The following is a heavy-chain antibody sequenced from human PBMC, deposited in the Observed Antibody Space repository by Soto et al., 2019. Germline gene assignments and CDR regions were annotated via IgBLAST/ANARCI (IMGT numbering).Heavy chain of an antibody. CDR1: GFTFSSYS. D-gene: IGHD3-3*01. Sequence: GGSLRLSCAASGFTFSSYSMNWVRQAPGKGLEWVSSISSSSSYIYYADSVKGRFTISRDNAKNSLYLQMNSLRAEDTAVYYCARDRRITIFGVVISRAYYYYGMDVWGQGTTVTVSS. CDR2: ISSSSSYI. V-gene: IGHV3-21*01. J-gene: IGHJ6*02. CDR3: ARDRRITIFGVVISRAYYYYGMDV.